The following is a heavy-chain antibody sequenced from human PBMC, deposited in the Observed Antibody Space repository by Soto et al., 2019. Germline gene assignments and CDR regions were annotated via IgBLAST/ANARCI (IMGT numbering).Heavy chain of an antibody. V-gene: IGHV4-59*01. D-gene: IGHD3-16*02. J-gene: IGHJ4*02. CDR1: GGSISSYY. Sequence: QVQLQESGPGLVKPSETLSLTCTVSGGSISSYYWSWIRQPPGKGLEWIGYIYYSGSINYNPSLKSRVTKPVXTXMKQFSLRLGSVTAADTAVYYCARGATFGGVIVFDYWGQGTLVSVSS. CDR2: IYYSGSI. CDR3: ARGATFGGVIVFDY.